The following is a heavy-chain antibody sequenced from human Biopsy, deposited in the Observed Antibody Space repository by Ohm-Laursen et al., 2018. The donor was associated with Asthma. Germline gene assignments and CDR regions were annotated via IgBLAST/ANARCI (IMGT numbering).Heavy chain of an antibody. V-gene: IGHV4-30-4*01. CDR2: VFWSGST. CDR3: ARVVSYGDIYFGIDV. Sequence: SHTLSFTCRVSGGYTGSSDHHRAWIRQAPGRGLEWIGFVFWSGSTHYSRSLERRVSISIDTATNEFSMKLWSVTPADTAVYFCARVVSYGDIYFGIDVWGPGNTVVVS. D-gene: IGHD4-17*01. CDR1: GGYTGSSDHH. J-gene: IGHJ6*02.